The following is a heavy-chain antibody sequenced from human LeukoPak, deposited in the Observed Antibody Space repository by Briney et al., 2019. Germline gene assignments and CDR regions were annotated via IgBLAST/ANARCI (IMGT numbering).Heavy chain of an antibody. J-gene: IGHJ3*02. CDR3: ARDPTYGHKSFVYAFDI. Sequence: SETLSLTCAVSGGSISSSNWWSWVRQPPGKGLEWIGEIYHSGSTNYNPSLKSRVTISVDKSKNQFSLKLSSVTAADTAVYYCARDPTYGHKSFVYAFDIWGQGTMVTVSS. D-gene: IGHD3-10*01. V-gene: IGHV4-4*02. CDR2: IYHSGST. CDR1: GGSISSSNW.